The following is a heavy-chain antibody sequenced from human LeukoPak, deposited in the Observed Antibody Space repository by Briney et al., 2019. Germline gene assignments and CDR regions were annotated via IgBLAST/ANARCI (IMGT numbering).Heavy chain of an antibody. CDR1: GDSIRSYD. CDR2: ISYSGST. D-gene: IGHD3-10*01. CDR3: ARLSWPGRGSRFDP. Sequence: SETLSLTCTVSGDSIRSYDWSWIRQSPGKGLEWIGYISYSGSTNYNPSLKSRVTISVDTSKNQFSLNLSSVTAADTAVYFCARLSWPGRGSRFDPWGRGTLVTVSS. J-gene: IGHJ5*02. V-gene: IGHV4-59*01.